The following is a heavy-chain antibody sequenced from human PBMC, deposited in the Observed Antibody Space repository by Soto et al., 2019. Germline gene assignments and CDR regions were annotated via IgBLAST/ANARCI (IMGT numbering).Heavy chain of an antibody. CDR1: GFSFSTYA. J-gene: IGHJ4*02. Sequence: GGSLRLSCAASGFSFSTYAMHWVRQAPGKGLEWLAVISYDGDNKYYAGSVKGRFTISRDNSENTLFLQINSLRAEDTALYYCARDRETYAYLPLWPVDYWGQGALVTVSS. CDR2: ISYDGDNK. V-gene: IGHV3-30-3*01. CDR3: ARDRETYAYLPLWPVDY. D-gene: IGHD3-16*01.